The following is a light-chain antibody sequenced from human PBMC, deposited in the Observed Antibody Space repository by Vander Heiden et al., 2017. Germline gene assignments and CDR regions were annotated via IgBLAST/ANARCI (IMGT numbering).Light chain of an antibody. V-gene: IGLV1-47*01. CDR3: AAWDDSISGWV. CDR2: SNR. CDR1: SSNIGSNH. Sequence: VLTQPPSASGTPGQRVTISCSGSSSNIGSNHVYCYPQLPGTAAKLLTYSNRRRPSGAPGLFAGSYSGTSASPAISGLRSEDEAYYYCAAWDDSISGWVFGGGTKLTVL. J-gene: IGLJ2*01.